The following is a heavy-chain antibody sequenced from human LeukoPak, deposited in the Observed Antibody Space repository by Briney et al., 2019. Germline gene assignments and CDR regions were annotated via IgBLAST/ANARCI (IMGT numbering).Heavy chain of an antibody. CDR1: GYSFTSYW. Sequence: GESLKISCQGSGYSFTSYWIGWVRQMPGKGLEWMGIIYPGDSDTRYSPSFQGQVTISADKSISTAYLQWSSLKASDTAMYYCARLWFGELSNHYFDYWGQGTLVTVSS. V-gene: IGHV5-51*01. CDR3: ARLWFGELSNHYFDY. D-gene: IGHD3-10*01. J-gene: IGHJ4*02. CDR2: IYPGDSDT.